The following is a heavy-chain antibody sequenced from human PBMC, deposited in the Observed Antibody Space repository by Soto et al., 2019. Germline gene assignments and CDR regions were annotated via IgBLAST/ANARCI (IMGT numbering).Heavy chain of an antibody. CDR2: INSNGRYI. CDR3: ARGHYDTNNWFDT. D-gene: IGHD3-3*01. Sequence: GGSLRLSCAASGFSFSSYTMNWVRQAPGKGLEWVSSINSNGRYITYADSIKGRSSISRDNAKNSLFLQMNSLRAEDTAVYYCARGHYDTNNWFDTWGQGTLVTVSS. V-gene: IGHV3-21*06. J-gene: IGHJ5*02. CDR1: GFSFSSYT.